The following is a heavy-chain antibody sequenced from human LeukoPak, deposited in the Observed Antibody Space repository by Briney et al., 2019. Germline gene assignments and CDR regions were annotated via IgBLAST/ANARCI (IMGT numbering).Heavy chain of an antibody. CDR2: IDYSGST. CDR1: GVSLSSCSFY. CDR3: ARDINTVASGARYNWFDP. Sequence: PSETLCLSCAVSGVSLSSCSFYWVWNRPWPGQGLEWIMSIDYSGSTDYNPSLKSRVTMSVDRYKNQFSLNLSSVTAADTAVYYCARDINTVASGARYNWFDPWGQGTLVTVSS. D-gene: IGHD4-11*01. J-gene: IGHJ5*02. V-gene: IGHV4-39*02.